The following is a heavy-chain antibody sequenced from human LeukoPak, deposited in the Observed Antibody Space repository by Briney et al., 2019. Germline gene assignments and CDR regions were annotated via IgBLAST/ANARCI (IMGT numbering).Heavy chain of an antibody. CDR1: GFTFTSSA. CDR3: AALYGSGRVEDY. J-gene: IGHJ4*02. D-gene: IGHD3-10*01. Sequence: SVKVSCKACGFTFTSSAMQWVQQACGQRLEWIGWIVVGSGNTNYAQKFQERVTITRYLSTSTAYMELSSLRSEDTAVYSCAALYGSGRVEDYWGQGTLVTVSS. V-gene: IGHV1-58*02. CDR2: IVVGSGNT.